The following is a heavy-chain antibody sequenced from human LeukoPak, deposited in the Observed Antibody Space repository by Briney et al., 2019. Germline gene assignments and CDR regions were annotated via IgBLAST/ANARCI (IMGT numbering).Heavy chain of an antibody. CDR3: ARGVGATSFGSYYYYGMDV. Sequence: PSETLSLTCTVSGGSISSYYWSWIRQPAGKGLEWIGRIYTSGSTNYNPSLKSRVTMSVDTSKNQFSLKLSSVTAADTAVYYCARGVGATSFGSYYYYGMDVWGQGTTVTVSS. CDR2: IYTSGST. CDR1: GGSISSYY. D-gene: IGHD1-26*01. V-gene: IGHV4-4*07. J-gene: IGHJ6*02.